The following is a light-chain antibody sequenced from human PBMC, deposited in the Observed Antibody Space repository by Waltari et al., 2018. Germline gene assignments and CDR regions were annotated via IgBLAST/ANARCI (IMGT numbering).Light chain of an antibody. CDR2: GAS. CDR3: QQGYSYPRT. J-gene: IGKJ1*01. CDR1: QGIGNN. Sequence: DIQMTQSPSYLSASVGDTVTITCQASQGIGNNLNWYQQKPGKARKLLIYGASSLQSGIPSRFSGSGSGTDFTLTISSLQPEDFATYYCQQGYSYPRTFGQGTKVEIK. V-gene: IGKV1-16*01.